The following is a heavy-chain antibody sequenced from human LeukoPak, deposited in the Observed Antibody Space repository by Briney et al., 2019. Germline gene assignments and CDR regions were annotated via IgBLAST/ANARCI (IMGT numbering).Heavy chain of an antibody. J-gene: IGHJ4*02. Sequence: GGSLRLSCAASGFTFSSYTMSWVRQAPGKGLEWVAVISYDGRNKHYPDSVKGRFTISRDISTDTLWLQMDSLRTEDTAVYYCAKGPLRGTAAAIDYWGQGTLVTVSS. D-gene: IGHD2-2*01. CDR3: AKGPLRGTAAAIDY. V-gene: IGHV3-30*18. CDR2: ISYDGRNK. CDR1: GFTFSSYT.